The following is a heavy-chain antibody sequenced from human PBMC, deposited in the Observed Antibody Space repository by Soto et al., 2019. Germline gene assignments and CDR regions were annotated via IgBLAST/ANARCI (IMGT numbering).Heavy chain of an antibody. CDR3: ARSQYSSSWYPFDY. Sequence: QVQLVESGGGVVQPGRSLGLSCAASGFTFSSYGMHWVRQAPGKGLEWVAVIYYDGSNKYYADSVKGRFTISRDNSKNTLYLQMNSLRAEDTAVYCCARSQYSSSWYPFDYWGQGTLVTVSS. V-gene: IGHV3-33*01. CDR1: GFTFSSYG. D-gene: IGHD6-13*01. CDR2: IYYDGSNK. J-gene: IGHJ4*02.